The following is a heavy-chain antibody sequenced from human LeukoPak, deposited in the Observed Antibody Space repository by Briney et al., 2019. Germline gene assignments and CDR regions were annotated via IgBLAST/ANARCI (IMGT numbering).Heavy chain of an antibody. D-gene: IGHD5/OR15-5a*01. CDR3: ARHGPLYEYFYYNMDV. CDR1: GDSISSYY. V-gene: IGHV4-59*08. Sequence: SETLSLTCTVSGDSISSYYWSWIRQPPGKGLEWIGYIYYSGSTDYNPSLKSRVTISVDTSKNQFSLKLSSVTAADTAVHYCARHGPLYEYFYYNMDVWGQGTTVTVSS. J-gene: IGHJ6*02. CDR2: IYYSGST.